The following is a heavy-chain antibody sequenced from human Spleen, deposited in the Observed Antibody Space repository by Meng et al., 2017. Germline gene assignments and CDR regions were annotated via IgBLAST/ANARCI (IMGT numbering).Heavy chain of an antibody. V-gene: IGHV4-59*08. D-gene: IGHD2-8*01. Sequence: QVQLQESGPGLVKPSETLSLTCSVSGGSISGYYWTWIRQPPGKGLEFIGYIYYTGSTNYNPSLKGRATMSVDMSKNQFSLELTSVTAADTAVYYCARLAEDTNGYFPYWGQGALVTVSS. CDR1: GGSISGYY. CDR2: IYYTGST. CDR3: ARLAEDTNGYFPY. J-gene: IGHJ4*02.